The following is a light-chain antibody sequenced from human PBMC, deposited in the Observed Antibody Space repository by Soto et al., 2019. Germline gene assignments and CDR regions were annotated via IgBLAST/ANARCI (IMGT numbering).Light chain of an antibody. CDR2: EVS. CDR3: SSYSSSSTLEVV. J-gene: IGLJ2*01. CDR1: SSDVGGYNY. V-gene: IGLV2-14*01. Sequence: QSVLTQPASVSGSPGQSITISCTGTSSDVGGYNYVSWYQQHPGKAPKLMIYEVSNRTSGVSNRFSGSKSGNTASLTISGLQGEDEADYYCSSYSSSSTLEVVFGGGTKLTVL.